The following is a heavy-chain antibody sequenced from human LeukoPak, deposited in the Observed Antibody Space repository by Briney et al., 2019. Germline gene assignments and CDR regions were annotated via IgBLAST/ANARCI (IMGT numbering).Heavy chain of an antibody. CDR2: INHSGST. Sequence: PSETLSLTCAVYGGSFSGYYWSWIRQPPGKGLEWIGEINHSGSTNYNPSLKSRVTISVDTSKNQFSLKLSSVTAADTAVYYRARGRSYDSSGYYTYWGQGTLVTVSS. V-gene: IGHV4-34*01. CDR3: ARGRSYDSSGYYTY. D-gene: IGHD3-22*01. J-gene: IGHJ4*02. CDR1: GGSFSGYY.